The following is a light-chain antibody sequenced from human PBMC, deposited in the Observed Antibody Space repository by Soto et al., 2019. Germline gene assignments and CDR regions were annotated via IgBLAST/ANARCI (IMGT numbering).Light chain of an antibody. CDR2: GNS. CDR3: QSYDSSLSGAV. CDR1: SSNIGAGYD. V-gene: IGLV1-40*01. J-gene: IGLJ2*01. Sequence: QSALTQPPSVSGAPGQRVTISCTGSSSNIGAGYDVHWYQQLPGTVPKLLIYGNSNRPSGVPDRFSGSKSGTSASLAITGLQAVDEADYYCQSYDSSLSGAVFGGGTKVTVL.